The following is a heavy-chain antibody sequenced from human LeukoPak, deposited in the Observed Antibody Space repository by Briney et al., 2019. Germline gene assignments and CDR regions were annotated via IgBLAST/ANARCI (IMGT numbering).Heavy chain of an antibody. V-gene: IGHV3-9*01. CDR2: ISWSSGII. D-gene: IGHD3-3*01. CDR1: GFTVNKAW. J-gene: IGHJ3*02. Sequence: GGSLRLSCAASGFTVNKAWMNWVRQAPGKGLEWVSGISWSSGIIGYADSVKGRFTISRDNAKNSLYLQMESLRAEDTAVYYCAKDTGSPADAITMEDNAFDIWGQGTMVTVSS. CDR3: AKDTGSPADAITMEDNAFDI.